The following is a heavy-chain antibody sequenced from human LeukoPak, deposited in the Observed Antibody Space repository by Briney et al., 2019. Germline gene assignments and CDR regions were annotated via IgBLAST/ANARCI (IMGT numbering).Heavy chain of an antibody. CDR2: IYYSGST. J-gene: IGHJ6*02. D-gene: IGHD3-9*01. Sequence: SETLSLTCTVSGGSISIYCWSWIRQPPGKGLEWIGYIYYSGSTNYNPSLKSRVTISVDTSKNQFSLKLSSVTAADTAVYYCARGESRYFDWLIQPYYYYYGMDVWGQGTTVTVSS. V-gene: IGHV4-59*01. CDR1: GGSISIYC. CDR3: ARGESRYFDWLIQPYYYYYGMDV.